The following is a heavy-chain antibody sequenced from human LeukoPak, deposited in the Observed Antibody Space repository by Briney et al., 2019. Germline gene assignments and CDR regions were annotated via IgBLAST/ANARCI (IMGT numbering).Heavy chain of an antibody. Sequence: TGRSLRLSCAASGFTFSSYGMHWVRQAPGKGLEWAALISYDGSNKYYADSVQGRFTISRENSKNTLYLQMNSLGAEDTAVYYFAKDRRAGDDAFDIWGQGTMVTVSS. CDR1: GFTFSSYG. CDR2: ISYDGSNK. J-gene: IGHJ3*02. CDR3: AKDRRAGDDAFDI. D-gene: IGHD6-19*01. V-gene: IGHV3-30*18.